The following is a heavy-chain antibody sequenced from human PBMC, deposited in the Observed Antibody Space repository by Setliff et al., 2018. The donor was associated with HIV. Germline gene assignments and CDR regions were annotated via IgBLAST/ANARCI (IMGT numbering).Heavy chain of an antibody. CDR3: ARGPDCSGGSCYLGFDY. D-gene: IGHD2-15*01. V-gene: IGHV3-23*01. CDR1: GYTFTGYY. CDR2: TSGSGGST. J-gene: IGHJ4*02. Sequence: ASVKVSCKASGYTFTGYYMHWVRQAPGKGLEWVSATSGSGGSTYYADSVKGRFTISRDNSKNTLYLQMNSLRAEDTAVYFCARGPDCSGGSCYLGFDYWGQGTLVTVSS.